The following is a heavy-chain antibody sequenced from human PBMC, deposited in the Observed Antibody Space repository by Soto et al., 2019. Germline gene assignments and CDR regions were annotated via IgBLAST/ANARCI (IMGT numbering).Heavy chain of an antibody. CDR1: GGSISSYY. V-gene: IGHV4-59*08. J-gene: IGHJ4*02. CDR2: IYYSGST. CDR3: ARQIAAAGNYFDY. D-gene: IGHD6-13*01. Sequence: SETLSLTCTVSGGSISSYYWSWIRQPPGKGLEWIGYIYYSGSTNYNPSLKSRVTISVDTSKNQFSLKLSSVTAADTAVYYCARQIAAAGNYFDYWGQGTLVTVSS.